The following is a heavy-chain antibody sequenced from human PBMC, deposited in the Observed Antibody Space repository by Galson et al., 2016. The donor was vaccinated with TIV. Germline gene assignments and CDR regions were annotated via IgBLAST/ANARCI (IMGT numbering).Heavy chain of an antibody. Sequence: SLRLSCAASGFPFSDYYMTWVRQAPGKGLEWVAIIWYDGSKKYYVDSVKGRFTISRDNSKNTVYLQMNSLRVEDTAVYYCAREFPTLHYAYGMDVWGQGTTVTVSS. CDR2: IWYDGSKK. J-gene: IGHJ6*02. CDR1: GFPFSDYY. CDR3: AREFPTLHYAYGMDV. V-gene: IGHV3-33*08.